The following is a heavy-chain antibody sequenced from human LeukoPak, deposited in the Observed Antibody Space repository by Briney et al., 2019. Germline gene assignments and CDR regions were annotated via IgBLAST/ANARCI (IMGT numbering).Heavy chain of an antibody. CDR2: IHWNGDTT. V-gene: IGHV3-20*04. D-gene: IGHD3-9*01. CDR1: GFTFDDYG. CDR3: ARGLRYYYYYYMDV. Sequence: GGSLRLSCAASGFTFDDYGMNWVRQAPGKGLEWISGIHWNGDTTNYAASVEGRFTISRDNAKHSLYLQMNSLRAEDTALYYCARGLRYYYYYYMDVWGKGTTVTVSS. J-gene: IGHJ6*03.